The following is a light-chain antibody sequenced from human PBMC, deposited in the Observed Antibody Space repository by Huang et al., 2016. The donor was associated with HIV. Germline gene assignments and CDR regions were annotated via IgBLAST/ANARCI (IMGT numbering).Light chain of an antibody. V-gene: IGKV1-9*01. CDR1: QDISSY. CDR2: AAS. J-gene: IGKJ3*01. CDR3: LQLNSYPGT. Sequence: IQLTQSPSSLSASVGDRVTITCRASQDISSYLAWYQQKPGKAPKLRIYAASTLESGVPSRFNGSGSGTEFTLTINNLQPEDFATYYCLQLNSYPGTFGPGTNVDV.